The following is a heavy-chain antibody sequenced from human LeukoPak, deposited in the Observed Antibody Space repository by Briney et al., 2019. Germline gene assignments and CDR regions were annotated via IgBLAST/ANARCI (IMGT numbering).Heavy chain of an antibody. J-gene: IGHJ4*02. D-gene: IGHD5-18*01. CDR1: GYTFTSYY. CDR3: ARDQGGRGIQLWFV. Sequence: GASVKVSCKASGYTFTSYYMHWVRQAPGQGLEWMGIINPSGGSTSYAQKFQGRVTMTRDTSTSTAYMELRSLRSDDTAVYYCARDQGGRGIQLWFVWGQGTLVTVSS. CDR2: INPSGGST. V-gene: IGHV1-46*01.